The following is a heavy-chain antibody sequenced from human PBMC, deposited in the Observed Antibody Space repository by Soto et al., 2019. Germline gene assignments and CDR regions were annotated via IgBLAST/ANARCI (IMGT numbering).Heavy chain of an antibody. CDR2: IYYSGST. J-gene: IGHJ4*02. D-gene: IGHD6-19*01. CDR3: ARHGEWGGWYFGNYFDY. Sequence: QLQLQESGPGLVKPSETLSLTCTVSGGSISSSSYYWGWIRQPPGKGLEWIGSIYYSGSTYYNPSLKSRVTISVDTSKNQFSLKLSSVTAADTAVYYCARHGEWGGWYFGNYFDYWGQGTLVTVSS. CDR1: GGSISSSSYY. V-gene: IGHV4-39*01.